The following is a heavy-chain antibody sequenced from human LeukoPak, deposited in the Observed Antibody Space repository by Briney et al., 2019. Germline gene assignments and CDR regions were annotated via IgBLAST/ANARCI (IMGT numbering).Heavy chain of an antibody. CDR1: GFTFSDYN. V-gene: IGHV3-21*01. Sequence: PGGSLRLSCAASGFTFSDYNMNWVRQAPGKGLEWVSSISSSSSYIYYADSVKGRFTISRDNAKDSLYLQMNSLRAEDTAVYYCARSEGSSWYDYWGQGTLVTVSS. D-gene: IGHD6-13*01. CDR3: ARSEGSSWYDY. J-gene: IGHJ4*02. CDR2: ISSSSSYI.